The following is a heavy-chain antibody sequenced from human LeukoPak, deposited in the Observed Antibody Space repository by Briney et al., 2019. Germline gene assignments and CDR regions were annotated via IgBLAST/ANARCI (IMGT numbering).Heavy chain of an antibody. CDR3: AREGDGYNSPIDY. D-gene: IGHD5-24*01. V-gene: IGHV3-48*03. CDR2: ISNSGSTM. Sequence: GGSLRLSCAASGFTFSSFDMNWVRQAPGKGLEWLSYISNSGSTMYYADSVKGRFTISRDNAKNSLFLQMNSLRAEDTAVYYCAREGDGYNSPIDYWGQGTLVTVSS. J-gene: IGHJ4*02. CDR1: GFTFSSFD.